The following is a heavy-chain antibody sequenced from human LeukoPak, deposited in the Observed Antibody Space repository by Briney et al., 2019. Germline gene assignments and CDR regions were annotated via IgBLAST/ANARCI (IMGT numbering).Heavy chain of an antibody. CDR3: AKEFQWLVDY. V-gene: IGHV3-30*18. D-gene: IGHD6-19*01. CDR2: TSYDGSNK. Sequence: GGSLRLSCAASGFTFSSYGMPWVRQAPGKGLEWVAVTSYDGSNKYYADSVKGRFTISRDNSKNTLYLQMNSLRAEDTAVYYCAKEFQWLVDYWGQGTLVTVSS. J-gene: IGHJ4*02. CDR1: GFTFSSYG.